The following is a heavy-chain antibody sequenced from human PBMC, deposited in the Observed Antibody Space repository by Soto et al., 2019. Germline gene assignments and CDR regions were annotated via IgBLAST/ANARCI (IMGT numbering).Heavy chain of an antibody. Sequence: EVQLVESGGGLVQPGGSLRLSCAASGFTFSDHYMDWVRQAPGKGLEWIGRIKNKPKSYTTQYAASVKGRFTISRDDSNNSLHLQMESLRADDTAVYYCARYIVATKYLDYWGQGTLVTVSS. V-gene: IGHV3-72*01. J-gene: IGHJ4*02. CDR3: ARYIVATKYLDY. D-gene: IGHD5-12*01. CDR1: GFTFSDHY. CDR2: IKNKPKSYTT.